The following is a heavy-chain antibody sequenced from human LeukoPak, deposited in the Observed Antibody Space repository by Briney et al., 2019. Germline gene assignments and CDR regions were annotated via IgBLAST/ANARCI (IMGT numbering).Heavy chain of an antibody. J-gene: IGHJ4*02. CDR1: GGSISSYY. V-gene: IGHV4-4*07. D-gene: IGHD3-22*01. CDR2: IYTSGIT. Sequence: SETLSHTCTVSGGSISSYYWSWIRQPAGKGLEWIGRIYTSGITNYNPSLKSRVTMSVDTSKNQFSLKLTSVTAADTAVYYCARANSYDSSGHYYEFGYWGQGTLVTVSS. CDR3: ARANSYDSSGHYYEFGY.